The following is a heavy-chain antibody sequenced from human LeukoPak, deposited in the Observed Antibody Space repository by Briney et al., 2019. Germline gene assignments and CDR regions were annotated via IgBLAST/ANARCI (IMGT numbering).Heavy chain of an antibody. J-gene: IGHJ6*03. Sequence: SETLSLTCSVSGGSISSNSFYWDWIRQPPGKGLEWIGSIYYSGSTFYSSSLESRVSLSVDISKNQFSLKLTSVTAADTAVYYCARQGADYFYYYVDVWGEGTTVAVSS. D-gene: IGHD3-16*01. V-gene: IGHV4-39*01. CDR2: IYYSGST. CDR1: GGSISSNSFY. CDR3: ARQGADYFYYYVDV.